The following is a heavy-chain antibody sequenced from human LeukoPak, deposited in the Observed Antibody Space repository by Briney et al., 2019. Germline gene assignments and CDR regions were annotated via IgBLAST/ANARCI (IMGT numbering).Heavy chain of an antibody. CDR1: GFTFSTYW. Sequence: GGSLRLSCAASGFTFSTYWMHWVRQAPGKGLEWVSRTNPDGTTTTCADSVKGRFTISRDNAKNTLFLQMNSLRAEDTAVYYCARDYYYGMDVWGQGTTITVSS. CDR2: TNPDGTTT. J-gene: IGHJ6*02. CDR3: ARDYYYGMDV. V-gene: IGHV3-74*01.